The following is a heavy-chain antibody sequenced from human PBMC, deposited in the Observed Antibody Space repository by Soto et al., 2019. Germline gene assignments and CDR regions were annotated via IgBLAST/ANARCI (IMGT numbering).Heavy chain of an antibody. J-gene: IGHJ6*03. CDR1: GFTVSSNY. D-gene: IGHD6-6*01. CDR3: AREVVSSSSFYYYYMDV. Sequence: GGSLRLSCAASGFTVSSNYMSWVRQAPGKGLEWVSVIYSGGSTYYADSVKGRFTISSDNSKNTLYLQMNSLRAEDTAVYYCAREVVSSSSFYYYYMDVWGKGTTVTVSS. CDR2: IYSGGST. V-gene: IGHV3-66*01.